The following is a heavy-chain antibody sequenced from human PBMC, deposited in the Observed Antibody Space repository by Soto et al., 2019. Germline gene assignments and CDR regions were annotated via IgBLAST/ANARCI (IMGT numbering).Heavy chain of an antibody. J-gene: IGHJ4*02. V-gene: IGHV3-48*01. CDR1: GFTFSSYS. D-gene: IGHD2-15*01. CDR3: ARDLGYCSGGSCYLDY. CDR2: SSSGSTTI. Sequence: GSLRLSCAASGFTFSSYSMNWVRQAPGKGLEWVSYSSSGSTTIYYADSVKGRFTISRDNAKNSLYLQMNSLRAEDTAVYYCARDLGYCSGGSCYLDYWGQGTLVTVSS.